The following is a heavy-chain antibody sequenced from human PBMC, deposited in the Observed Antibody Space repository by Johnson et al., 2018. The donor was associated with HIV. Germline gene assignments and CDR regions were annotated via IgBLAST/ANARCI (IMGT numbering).Heavy chain of an antibody. Sequence: QVQLVESGGGVVQPGRSLRLSCAASGFSFSNYAMHWVRQAPGKGLEWVAVISYDGSNKYYADSVKCRFTISRDNSKNTLYLQMNSLRAGDSAVYYCARVGGSWMLDAFDIWGQGTVVTVSS. V-gene: IGHV3-30*04. D-gene: IGHD3-10*01. CDR1: GFSFSNYA. CDR2: ISYDGSNK. CDR3: ARVGGSWMLDAFDI. J-gene: IGHJ3*02.